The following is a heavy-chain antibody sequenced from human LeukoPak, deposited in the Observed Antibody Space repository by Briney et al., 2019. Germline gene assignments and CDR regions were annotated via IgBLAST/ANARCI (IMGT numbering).Heavy chain of an antibody. J-gene: IGHJ4*02. Sequence: GGSLRLSCAASGFTFSSYAMHWVRQAPGKGLEWVAVISYDGSNKYYADSVKGRFTISRDNSKNTLYLQMNSLRAEDTAVYYCARGYHDSSGCAYWGQGTLVTVSS. CDR2: ISYDGSNK. V-gene: IGHV3-30-3*01. D-gene: IGHD3-22*01. CDR3: ARGYHDSSGCAY. CDR1: GFTFSSYA.